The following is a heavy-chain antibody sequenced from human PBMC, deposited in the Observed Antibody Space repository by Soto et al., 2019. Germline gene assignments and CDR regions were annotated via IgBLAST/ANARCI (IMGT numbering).Heavy chain of an antibody. J-gene: IGHJ4*02. CDR3: ASSYGSGYRAFDY. CDR1: GDTFSSYS. V-gene: IGHV1-69*02. Sequence: QVQLVQSGAEVKKPGSSVRASAKASGDTFSSYSITWGGRAPGLGLEWMGGLNPFLRRSNYAQRFQGRVTMTADKSTSTAYMELSSLKSEDTAMYYCASSYGSGYRAFDYWGQGALVTVSS. CDR2: LNPFLRRS. D-gene: IGHD3-10*01.